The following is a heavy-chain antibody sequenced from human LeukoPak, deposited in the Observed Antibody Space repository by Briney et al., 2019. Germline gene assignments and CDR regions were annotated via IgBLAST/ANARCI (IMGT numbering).Heavy chain of an antibody. D-gene: IGHD7-27*01. V-gene: IGHV1-2*06. CDR2: INPNIGDT. CDR3: VRGPPNWGYDY. CDR1: GYIFTGYF. J-gene: IGHJ4*02. Sequence: ASVKVSCKASGYIFTGYFMHWVRQAPGQGLEWMGRINPNIGDTNYAHQFQGRVTMTRDTSISTGYMDLTRLRFDDTAVYYCVRGPPNWGYDYWGPGTLVTVSS.